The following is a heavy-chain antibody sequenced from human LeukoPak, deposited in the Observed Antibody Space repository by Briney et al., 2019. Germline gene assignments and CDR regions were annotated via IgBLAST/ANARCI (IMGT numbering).Heavy chain of an antibody. CDR3: TSNNYYDSSGYYRGGYNFDY. J-gene: IGHJ4*02. CDR1: GFTFGDYA. CDR2: IRSKAYGGTT. D-gene: IGHD3-22*01. Sequence: GGSLRLSCTASGFTFGDYAMSWVRQAPGKGLEGVGFIRSKAYGGTTEYAASVKGRFTISRDDSKSIAYLQINSLKTEDTALYYCTSNNYYDSSGYYRGGYNFDYWGQGTLVTVSS. V-gene: IGHV3-49*04.